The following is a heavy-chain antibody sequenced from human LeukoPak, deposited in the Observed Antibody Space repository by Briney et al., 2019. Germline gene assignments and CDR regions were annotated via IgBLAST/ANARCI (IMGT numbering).Heavy chain of an antibody. V-gene: IGHV3-21*01. CDR2: ISTRSTYI. D-gene: IGHD3-10*01. Sequence: GGSLRLSCAASGFTFSSYAMSWVRQAPGKGLEWVSCISTRSTYIYYADSVKGRFTISRDHAKNSLYLQMNSLRADDTAVYYCAREEEWYASGTYYKGFDSWGQGTLVTVSS. CDR1: GFTFSSYA. J-gene: IGHJ4*02. CDR3: AREEEWYASGTYYKGFDS.